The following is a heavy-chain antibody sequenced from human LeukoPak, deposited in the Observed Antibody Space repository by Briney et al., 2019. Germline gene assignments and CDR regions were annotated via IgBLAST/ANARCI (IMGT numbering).Heavy chain of an antibody. CDR2: ISWNSGSI. D-gene: IGHD3-22*01. Sequence: GGSLRLSCAASGFSVSDEYMNWVRQAPGKGLEWVSGISWNSGSIGYADSVKGRFTISRDNAKNSLYLQMNSLRAEDTALYYCAKGDYYDSRGGNYFDYWGQGTLVTVSS. CDR1: GFSVSDEY. V-gene: IGHV3-9*01. CDR3: AKGDYYDSRGGNYFDY. J-gene: IGHJ4*02.